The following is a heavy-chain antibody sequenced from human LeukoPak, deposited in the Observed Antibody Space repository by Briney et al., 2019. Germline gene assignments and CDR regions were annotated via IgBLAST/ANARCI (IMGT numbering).Heavy chain of an antibody. J-gene: IGHJ6*04. D-gene: IGHD3-10*02. CDR3: AELGITMIGGV. CDR2: INSSGSTI. Sequence: PGGSRRLSCAASGFTFSSYEMNWVRQAPGKGLEWVSYINSSGSTIYYADSVKGRFTISRDNAKNSLYLQMNSLRAEDTAVYYCAELGITMIGGVWGKGTTVTISS. CDR1: GFTFSSYE. V-gene: IGHV3-48*03.